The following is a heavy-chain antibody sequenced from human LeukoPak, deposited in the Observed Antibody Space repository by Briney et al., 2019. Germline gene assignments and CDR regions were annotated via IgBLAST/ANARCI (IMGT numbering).Heavy chain of an antibody. CDR3: AREQSDGLDI. V-gene: IGHV3-33*01. J-gene: IGHJ3*02. Sequence: GGSLRLSCAASGFTFSSYGTHWVRQAPGKGLECVAVIWYHGSNKYYADSVKGRFTISRDNSKNTLYLQMNSLRAEDTAVYYCAREQSDGLDIWGQGTMVTVSS. CDR2: IWYHGSNK. CDR1: GFTFSSYG.